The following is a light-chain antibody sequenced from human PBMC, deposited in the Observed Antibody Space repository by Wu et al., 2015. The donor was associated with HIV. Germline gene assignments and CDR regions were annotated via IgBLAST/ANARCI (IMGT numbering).Light chain of an antibody. Sequence: EIVLTQSPGTLSVSPGERATLSCRASQSIGNYLAWYQQKPGQAPRLLIYGASSRATGIPDRFSGSGSGTDFSLTISRLEPEDVAVYYCQQYGSSPLWTFGQGTKVEIK. CDR1: QSIGNY. CDR2: GAS. CDR3: QQYGSSPLWT. J-gene: IGKJ1*01. V-gene: IGKV3-20*01.